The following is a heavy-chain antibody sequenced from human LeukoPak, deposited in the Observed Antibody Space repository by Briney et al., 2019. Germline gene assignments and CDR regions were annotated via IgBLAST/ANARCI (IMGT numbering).Heavy chain of an antibody. CDR2: ISSSSTI. Sequence: PGGSLRLSCAASGFTFSSYSMNWVRQAPGKGLEWVSYISSSSTIYHADSVKGRFTISRDNAKNSLYLQMNSLRAEDTAVYYCATDRYSSGWYDYWGQGTLVTVSS. CDR1: GFTFSSYS. V-gene: IGHV3-48*01. J-gene: IGHJ4*02. D-gene: IGHD6-19*01. CDR3: ATDRYSSGWYDY.